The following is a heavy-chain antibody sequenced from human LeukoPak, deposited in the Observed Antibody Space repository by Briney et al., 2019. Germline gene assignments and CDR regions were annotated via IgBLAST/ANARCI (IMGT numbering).Heavy chain of an antibody. CDR3: AKAPVTTCRGAYCYPFDY. V-gene: IGHV3-23*01. D-gene: IGHD2-21*01. CDR2: ISDSSNT. CDR1: GFTFSNYW. Sequence: PGGSLRLSCAASGFTFSNYWMSWVRQAPGKGLEWVSAISDSSNTYHADSVKGRFTISRDSSKNTLFLQMNRLRPEDAAVYYCAKAPVTTCRGAYCYPFDYWGQGTLVTVSS. J-gene: IGHJ4*02.